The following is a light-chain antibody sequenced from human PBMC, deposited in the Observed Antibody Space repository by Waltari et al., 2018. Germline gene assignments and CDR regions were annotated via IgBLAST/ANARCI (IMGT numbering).Light chain of an antibody. Sequence: EIVMTQSPATLSVSPGERATLSCRARQSVSSHLAWYHPKPGQAPTLLIYGASTRATGIPARFSGSGSGTEFTLTISSMQSEDFAVYYCQQYNNWPGTFGQGTKLEIK. CDR1: QSVSSH. V-gene: IGKV3-15*01. CDR2: GAS. J-gene: IGKJ2*01. CDR3: QQYNNWPGT.